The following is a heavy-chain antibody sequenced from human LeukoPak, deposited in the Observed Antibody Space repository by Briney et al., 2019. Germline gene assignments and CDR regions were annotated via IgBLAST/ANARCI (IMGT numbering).Heavy chain of an antibody. D-gene: IGHD1-26*01. CDR2: IYYSGST. Sequence: SETLSLTCTVSGGSIRNYYWSWIRQPPGKGLEWIGYIYYSGSTNYNPSLKSRVTISVDKSKNQFSLKLSSVTAADTAVYYCARGYSRSLHYFDYWGQGTLVTVSS. J-gene: IGHJ4*02. CDR3: ARGYSRSLHYFDY. V-gene: IGHV4-59*01. CDR1: GGSIRNYY.